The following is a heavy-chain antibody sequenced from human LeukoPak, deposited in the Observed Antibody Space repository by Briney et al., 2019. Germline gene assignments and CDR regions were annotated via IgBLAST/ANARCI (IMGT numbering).Heavy chain of an antibody. CDR1: GFTFSRFA. D-gene: IGHD1-26*01. CDR2: ISYDGSNK. J-gene: IGHJ4*02. V-gene: IGHV3-30*04. Sequence: GGSLRLSCTASGFTFSRFAMHWVRQAPGKGLEWVAVISYDGSNKYYADSVKGRFTISRDNSKNTLYLQMNSLRAEDTAVYYCAKAGGVGATTDFEGVAYWGQGTLVTVSS. CDR3: AKAGGVGATTDFEGVAY.